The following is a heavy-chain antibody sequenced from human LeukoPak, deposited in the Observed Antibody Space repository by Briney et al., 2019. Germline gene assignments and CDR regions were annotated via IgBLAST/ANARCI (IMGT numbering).Heavy chain of an antibody. CDR2: IYYSGST. Sequence: SQTLSLTCTVSGGSISSGDYYWSWIRQHPGKGLEWIGYIYYSGSTYYNPYLKSRVTISVDTSKNQFSLKLSSVTAADTAVYYCARTTPAKYYDILTGHTGFDYWGQGTLVTVSS. J-gene: IGHJ4*02. CDR1: GGSISSGDYY. D-gene: IGHD3-9*01. CDR3: ARTTPAKYYDILTGHTGFDY. V-gene: IGHV4-31*03.